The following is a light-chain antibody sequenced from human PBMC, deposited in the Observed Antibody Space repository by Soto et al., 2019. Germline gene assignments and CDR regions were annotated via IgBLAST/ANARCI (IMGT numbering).Light chain of an antibody. J-gene: IGKJ1*01. V-gene: IGKV1-5*03. CDR3: QQYNSYS. Sequence: DIQMTQSPSTLSASVGDRVTITCRASQSISSWLAWYQQKPGKAPKLLIYKASSLESGVPSRFSGSGSGTEFTLTISSLQPDDFATHYCQQYNSYSFGQGPKVDIK. CDR2: KAS. CDR1: QSISSW.